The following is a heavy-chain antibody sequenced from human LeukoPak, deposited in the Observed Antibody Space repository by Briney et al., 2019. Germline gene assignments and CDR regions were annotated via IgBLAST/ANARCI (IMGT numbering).Heavy chain of an antibody. V-gene: IGHV1-2*02. CDR1: GYTFTGYY. D-gene: IGHD3-3*01. CDR3: AVYDFWSGYYSIFDY. J-gene: IGHJ4*02. CDR2: INPNSGGT. Sequence: ASVMVSCKASGYTFTGYYMHWVRQAPGQGLEWMGWINPNSGGTNYAQKFQGRVTMTRDTSISTAYMELSRLRSDDTAVYYCAVYDFWSGYYSIFDYWGQGTLVTVSS.